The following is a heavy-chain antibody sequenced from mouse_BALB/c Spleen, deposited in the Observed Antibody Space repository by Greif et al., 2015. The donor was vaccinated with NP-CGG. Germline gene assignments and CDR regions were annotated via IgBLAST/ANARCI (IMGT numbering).Heavy chain of an antibody. CDR3: ARQGKRGDYFDY. V-gene: IGHV5-9-3*01. CDR2: ISSGGSYT. CDR1: GFTFSSYA. J-gene: IGHJ2*01. Sequence: EVNVVESGGGLVKPGGSLKLSCAASGFTFSSYAMSWVRQTPEKRLEWVATISSGGSYTYYPDSVKGRFTISRDNAKNTLYLQMSSLRSEDTAMYYCARQGKRGDYFDYWGQGTTLTVSS.